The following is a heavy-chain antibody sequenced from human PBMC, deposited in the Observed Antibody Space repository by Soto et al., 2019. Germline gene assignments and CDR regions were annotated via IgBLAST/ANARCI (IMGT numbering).Heavy chain of an antibody. CDR3: AKDLVVVAATPVGWFDP. D-gene: IGHD2-15*01. Sequence: GGSLRLSCAASGFTFSSYAMSWVRQAPGKGLEWVSAISGSGGSTYYADSVKGRFTISRDNSKNTLYLQMNSLRAEDTAVYYCAKDLVVVAATPVGWFDPWGQGTLVTVSS. CDR1: GFTFSSYA. J-gene: IGHJ5*02. CDR2: ISGSGGST. V-gene: IGHV3-23*01.